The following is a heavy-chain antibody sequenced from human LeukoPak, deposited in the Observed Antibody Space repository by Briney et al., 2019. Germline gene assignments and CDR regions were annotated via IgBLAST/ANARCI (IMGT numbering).Heavy chain of an antibody. J-gene: IGHJ4*02. D-gene: IGHD1-26*01. Sequence: SETLSLTCTVSGGSISSYYWSWIRQPPGKGLEWIAYISDIGSINYNPSLKSRVTISLDTSKNQFSLKLCSVTAADTAVYYCARDSGWELFYIDYWGQGTLVTVSS. CDR3: ARDSGWELFYIDY. V-gene: IGHV4-59*12. CDR1: GGSISSYY. CDR2: ISDIGSI.